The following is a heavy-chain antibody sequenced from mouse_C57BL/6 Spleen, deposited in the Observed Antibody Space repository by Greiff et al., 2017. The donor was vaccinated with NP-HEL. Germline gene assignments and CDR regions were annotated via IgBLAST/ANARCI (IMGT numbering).Heavy chain of an antibody. CDR2: ISNGGGST. J-gene: IGHJ1*03. Sequence: EVQGVESGGGLVQPGGSLKLSCAASGFTFSDYYMYWVRQTPEKRLEWVAYISNGGGSTYYPDTVKGRFTISRDNAKNTLYLQMSRLKSEDTAMYYCARHYDSKLWYFDVWGTGTTVTVSS. V-gene: IGHV5-12*01. CDR1: GFTFSDYY. D-gene: IGHD2-4*01. CDR3: ARHYDSKLWYFDV.